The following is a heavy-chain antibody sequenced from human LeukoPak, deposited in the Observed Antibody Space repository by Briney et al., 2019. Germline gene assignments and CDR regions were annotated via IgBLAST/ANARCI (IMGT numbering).Heavy chain of an antibody. CDR1: GGTFSSYA. Sequence: SVKVSCKASGGTFSSYAISWVRQAPGQGLEWMGGIIPIFGTANYAQKFQGRVTITTDESTSTAYMELSSLRSEDTAVYYCARGLGGLRDIVVVPAAMKYYYYYMDVWGKGTTVTVSS. CDR2: IIPIFGTA. D-gene: IGHD2-2*01. V-gene: IGHV1-69*05. CDR3: ARGLGGLRDIVVVPAAMKYYYYYMDV. J-gene: IGHJ6*03.